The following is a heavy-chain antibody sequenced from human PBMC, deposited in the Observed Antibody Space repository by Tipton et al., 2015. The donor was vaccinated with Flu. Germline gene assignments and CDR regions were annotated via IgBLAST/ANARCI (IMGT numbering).Heavy chain of an antibody. J-gene: IGHJ4*02. CDR1: GASMSSSNYH. CDR3: ARDSGSGTQDY. Sequence: TLSLTCTVSGASMSSSNYHWGWIRQPPGKGLGWIGSIYYRGRTYYNPSLKSRITISVDTSKNQFSLKLSSVTAADTAVYYCARDSGSGTQDYWGQGTLVTVSS. CDR2: IYYRGRT. V-gene: IGHV4-39*07. D-gene: IGHD3-10*01.